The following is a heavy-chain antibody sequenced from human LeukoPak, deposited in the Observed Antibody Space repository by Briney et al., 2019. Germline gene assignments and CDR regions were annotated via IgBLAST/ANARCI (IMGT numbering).Heavy chain of an antibody. D-gene: IGHD6-6*01. CDR1: RFTFSSYW. J-gene: IGHJ6*02. CDR3: AASIAPRGTTRHYYGMDV. V-gene: IGHV3-7*01. Sequence: PGGSLRLSCAASRFTFSSYWMSWVRQAPGKGLEWVANINQDGSEKYYVDSVRGRFTIFRDNAKNSLYLQMNSLRAEDTAVYYCAASIAPRGTTRHYYGMDVWGQGTTVTVSS. CDR2: INQDGSEK.